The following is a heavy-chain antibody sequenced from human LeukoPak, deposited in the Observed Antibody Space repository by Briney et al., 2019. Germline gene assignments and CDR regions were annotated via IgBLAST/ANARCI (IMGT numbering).Heavy chain of an antibody. V-gene: IGHV4-34*01. CDR2: INHSGST. Sequence: PSETLSLTCAVYGGSFSGYYWSWIRQPPGKGLEWIGEINHSGSTNCNPSLKSRVTISVDTSKNQFSLKLSSVTAADTAVYYCARGLGGSGSYYNAPFDYWGQGTLVTVSS. D-gene: IGHD3-10*01. J-gene: IGHJ4*02. CDR1: GGSFSGYY. CDR3: ARGLGGSGSYYNAPFDY.